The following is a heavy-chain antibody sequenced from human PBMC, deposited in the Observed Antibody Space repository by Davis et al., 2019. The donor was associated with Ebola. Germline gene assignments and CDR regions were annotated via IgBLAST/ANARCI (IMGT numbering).Heavy chain of an antibody. CDR2: IYYSGST. Sequence: GSLRLSCTVSGGSISSYYWSWIRQPPGKGLEWFGYIYYSGSTNYNPSLKSRVTISVDTSKNQFSLKLSSVTAADTAVYYCARTSTRLDVWGQGTTVTVSS. CDR3: ARTSTRLDV. V-gene: IGHV4-59*01. J-gene: IGHJ6*02. CDR1: GGSISSYY.